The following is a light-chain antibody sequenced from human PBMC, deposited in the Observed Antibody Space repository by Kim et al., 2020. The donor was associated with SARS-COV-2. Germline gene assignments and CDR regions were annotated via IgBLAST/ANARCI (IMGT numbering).Light chain of an antibody. J-gene: IGLJ3*02. Sequence: GQEVTITRTGTSSKSEKNYVCWCQQVQRTAPKDLTHGNNLRPSGVPDRFSGSKSGTAASLAISGLRSEDEADYYCAAWDDRLSGRVFGGGTQLTVL. CDR2: GNN. CDR1: SSKSEKNY. CDR3: AAWDDRLSGRV. V-gene: IGLV1-47*01.